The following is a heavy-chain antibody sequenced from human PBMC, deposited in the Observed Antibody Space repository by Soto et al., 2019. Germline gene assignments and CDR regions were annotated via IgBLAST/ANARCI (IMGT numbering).Heavy chain of an antibody. Sequence: QVQLQESGPGLVKPSQTLSLTCTVSGGSISSGDYYWSWIRQPPGKGLYWIGYIYYSGSTYYNPSLKSRVTTSVETSKNQFPLKLSSVTAADTAVYYCARDKSRGYEPGYWGQGTLVTVSS. CDR1: GGSISSGDYY. CDR3: ARDKSRGYEPGY. CDR2: IYYSGST. V-gene: IGHV4-30-4*01. J-gene: IGHJ4*02. D-gene: IGHD5-12*01.